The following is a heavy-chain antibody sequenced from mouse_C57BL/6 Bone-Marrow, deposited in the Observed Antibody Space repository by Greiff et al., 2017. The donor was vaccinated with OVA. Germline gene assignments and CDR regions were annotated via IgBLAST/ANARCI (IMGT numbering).Heavy chain of an antibody. CDR1: GYTFTSYW. Sequence: VQLQQPGAELVKPGASVKLSCKASGYTFTSYWMHWVKQRPGQGLEWIGMIHPNSGSTNYNEKFKSKATLTVDKSSSTAYLQLSSLTSEDSAVYYCARWPLLTVDYWGQGTTLTVSS. CDR2: IHPNSGST. J-gene: IGHJ2*01. V-gene: IGHV1-64*01. D-gene: IGHD4-1*01. CDR3: ARWPLLTVDY.